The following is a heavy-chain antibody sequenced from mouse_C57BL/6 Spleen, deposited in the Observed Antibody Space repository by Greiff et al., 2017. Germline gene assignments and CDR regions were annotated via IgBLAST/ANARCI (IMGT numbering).Heavy chain of an antibody. CDR1: GYTFTDYN. J-gene: IGHJ2*01. CDR3: ARWGYYGSSPYYFDY. Sequence: VQLKQSGPELVKPGASVKIPCKASGYTFTDYNMDWVKQSHGKSLEWIGDINPNNGGTIYNQKFKGKATLTVDKSSSTAYMELRSLTSEDTAVYYCARWGYYGSSPYYFDYWGQGTTLTVSS. D-gene: IGHD1-1*01. CDR2: INPNNGGT. V-gene: IGHV1-18*01.